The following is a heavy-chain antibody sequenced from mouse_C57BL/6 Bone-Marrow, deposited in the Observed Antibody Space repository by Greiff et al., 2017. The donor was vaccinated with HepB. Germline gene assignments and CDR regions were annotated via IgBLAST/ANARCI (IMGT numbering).Heavy chain of an antibody. J-gene: IGHJ2*01. CDR1: GFSLTSYG. D-gene: IGHD1-1*01. Sequence: VKLVESGPGLVQPSQSLSISCTVSGFSLTSYGVHWARQSPGKGLEWLGVIWRGGSTDYNAAFMSRLSITKDNSKSQVFFKMNSLQADDTAIYYCAKKGFITTVMDYWGQGTTLTVSS. V-gene: IGHV2-5*01. CDR2: IWRGGST. CDR3: AKKGFITTVMDY.